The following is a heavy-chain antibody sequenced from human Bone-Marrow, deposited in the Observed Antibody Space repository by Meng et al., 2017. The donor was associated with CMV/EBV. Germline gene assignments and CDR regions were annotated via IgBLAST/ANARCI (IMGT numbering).Heavy chain of an antibody. J-gene: IGHJ3*02. V-gene: IGHV3-13*01. CDR2: IGTLSDT. D-gene: IGHD1-26*01. CDR3: TRSKSGRCPAGEAFDI. CDR1: GFTFSTYD. Sequence: GGSLRLSCLASGFTFSTYDMYWVRQASGKGLEWVSAIGTLSDTFYPDSVEGRFTISRDNAKNSLYLQMNSLRAGDTAIYYCTRSKSGRCPAGEAFDIWGQGTMVTVSS.